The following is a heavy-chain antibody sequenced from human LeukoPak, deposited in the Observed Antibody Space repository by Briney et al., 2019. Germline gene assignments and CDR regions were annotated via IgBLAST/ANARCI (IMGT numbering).Heavy chain of an antibody. Sequence: GGSLRLSCAASGFTFRSYAMSWVRQAPGKGLEWVSSISAGTGSTYYADFVKGRFTISGDNSKNTLYLQMNSLRAEDTAVYYYAKANNDYVWGNYRSFDSSGQGTLVTVSS. D-gene: IGHD3-16*02. J-gene: IGHJ4*02. CDR2: ISAGTGST. CDR3: AKANNDYVWGNYRSFDS. V-gene: IGHV3-23*01. CDR1: GFTFRSYA.